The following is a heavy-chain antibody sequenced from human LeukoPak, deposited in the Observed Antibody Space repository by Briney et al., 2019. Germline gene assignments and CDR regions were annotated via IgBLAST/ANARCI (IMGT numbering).Heavy chain of an antibody. CDR1: GGSFSGYY. CDR3: VRDRELTF. D-gene: IGHD1-26*01. Sequence: SETLSLTCAVSGGSFSGYYWSWIRQPLGKGLEWIGEINHSGSTNYNPSLKSRVSISVDTSKNQFSLKLNSVTAADTAVYFCVRDRELTFWSQGTLVTVSS. J-gene: IGHJ4*02. V-gene: IGHV4-34*01. CDR2: INHSGST.